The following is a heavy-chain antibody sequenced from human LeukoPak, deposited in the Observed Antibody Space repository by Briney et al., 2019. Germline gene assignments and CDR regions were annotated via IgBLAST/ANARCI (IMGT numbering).Heavy chain of an antibody. CDR3: AKDPIFSGSYGVFDS. V-gene: IGHV3-23*01. Sequence: GGSLRLSCAASGFTFSSCAMSWVRQAPGKGLEWVSTIIDSGNSIYYADSVEGRFTISRDNSKDTLYLQMDSLRAGDTAVYYCAKDPIFSGSYGVFDSWGQGTLITVSS. D-gene: IGHD1-26*01. CDR2: IIDSGNSI. CDR1: GFTFSSCA. J-gene: IGHJ4*02.